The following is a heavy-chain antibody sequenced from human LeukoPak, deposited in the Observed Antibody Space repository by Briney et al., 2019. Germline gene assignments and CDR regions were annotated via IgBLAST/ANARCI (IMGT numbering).Heavy chain of an antibody. CDR2: IHYSGST. D-gene: IGHD3-10*01. J-gene: IGHJ5*02. V-gene: IGHV4-59*08. CDR3: ARRVSGSGFGESNWFDP. CDR1: GDSISTYY. Sequence: SETLSLTCTVSGDSISTYYWNWIRQPPGKGLEWIGHIHYSGSTNYNPSLNSRVTISVDTSKSQFSLKLNSVTAADTAIYYCARRVSGSGFGESNWFDPWGQGTLVTVSS.